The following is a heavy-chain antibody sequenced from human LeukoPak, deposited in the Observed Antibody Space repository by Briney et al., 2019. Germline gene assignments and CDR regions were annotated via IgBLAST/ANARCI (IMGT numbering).Heavy chain of an antibody. CDR1: GGSISRYF. Sequence: SETLSLTCTVSGGSISRYFWSWIRQPPGQGLEWIGYIYYSGSTNYNPSLKSRVTMSVDTSKNQFSLKLSSVTAADTAVYYCAREAVTKYYFDYWGQGTLVTVSS. V-gene: IGHV4-59*01. CDR3: AREAVTKYYFDY. D-gene: IGHD4-17*01. CDR2: IYYSGST. J-gene: IGHJ4*02.